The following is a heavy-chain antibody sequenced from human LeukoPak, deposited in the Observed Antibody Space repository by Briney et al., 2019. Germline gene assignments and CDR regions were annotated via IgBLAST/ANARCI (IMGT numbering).Heavy chain of an antibody. CDR2: ISWNSGSI. CDR1: GFTFDDYA. CDR3: AKDIFYGSGSYFRFPDY. Sequence: GGSLRLSCAASGFTFDDYAMHWVRQAPGKGLGWVSGISWNSGSIGYADSVKGRFTISRDNAKNSLYLQMNSLRAEDTALYYCAKDIFYGSGSYFRFPDYWGQGTLVTVSS. J-gene: IGHJ4*02. V-gene: IGHV3-9*01. D-gene: IGHD3-10*01.